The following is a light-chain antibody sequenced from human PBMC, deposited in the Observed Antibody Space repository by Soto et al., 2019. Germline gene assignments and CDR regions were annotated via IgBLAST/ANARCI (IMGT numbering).Light chain of an antibody. J-gene: IGKJ4*01. CDR2: GAS. Sequence: EIVLTQSPGTLSLSPGEGGTLSCRASQSISSSYLAWYQQKPGQPPRLLIYGASSRATGIPDRFSGSGSGTDFTLTISRLEPEDFAMYYCQQYGSSPLTFGGGTKVEIK. CDR1: QSISSSY. CDR3: QQYGSSPLT. V-gene: IGKV3-20*01.